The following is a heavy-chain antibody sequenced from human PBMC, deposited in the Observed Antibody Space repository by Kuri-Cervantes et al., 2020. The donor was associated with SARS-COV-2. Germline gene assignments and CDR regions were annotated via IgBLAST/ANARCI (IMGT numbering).Heavy chain of an antibody. CDR1: GYTFSSYA. CDR3: ASGGQLPYYYYYYYMDV. V-gene: IGHV1-69*05. D-gene: IGHD1-1*01. J-gene: IGHJ6*03. CDR2: IIPIFGTA. Sequence: SVKVSCKASGYTFSSYAISWVRQAPGQGLEWMGGIIPIFGTANYAQKFQGRVTITTDESTSTAYMELGSLRSEDTAVYYCASGGQLPYYYYYYYMDVWGKGTTVTVSS.